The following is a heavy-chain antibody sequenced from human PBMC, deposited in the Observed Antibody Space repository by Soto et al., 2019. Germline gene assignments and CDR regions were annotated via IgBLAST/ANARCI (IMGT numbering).Heavy chain of an antibody. CDR3: VRHYPWGNIRE. J-gene: IGHJ4*02. D-gene: IGHD3-10*01. Sequence: QLQESGPGLVKPSETLSLTCTVSGGSISGTSFYWGWIRQPPGMGLEWIASAHYSGNIFSNPSLKSRVTIFLDTSKNQLSLNLTSAAATDTALYFCVRHYPWGNIREWGQGTLVTVSS. CDR2: AHYSGNI. V-gene: IGHV4-39*01. CDR1: GGSISGTSFY.